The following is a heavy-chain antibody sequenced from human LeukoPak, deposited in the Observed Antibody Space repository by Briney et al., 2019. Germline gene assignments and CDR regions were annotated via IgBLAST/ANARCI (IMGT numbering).Heavy chain of an antibody. D-gene: IGHD1-26*01. CDR2: INTDGSST. J-gene: IGHJ4*02. Sequence: GGSLRLSCAASGFTFGSYWMHWVRQAPGKGLVWVSRINTDGSSTSYADSVKGRFTISRDNAKNTLYLQMNSLRAEDTAVYYCARVSRVGATVGGDYWGQGTLVTVSS. V-gene: IGHV3-74*01. CDR3: ARVSRVGATVGGDY. CDR1: GFTFGSYW.